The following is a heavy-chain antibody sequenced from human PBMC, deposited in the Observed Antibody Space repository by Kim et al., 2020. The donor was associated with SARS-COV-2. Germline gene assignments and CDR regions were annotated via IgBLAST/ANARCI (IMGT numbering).Heavy chain of an antibody. V-gene: IGHV1-3*01. CDR1: GYTFTSYA. Sequence: ASVKVSCKASGYTFTSYAMHWVRQAPGQRLEWMGWINAGNGNTKYSQKFQGRVTITRDTSASTAYMELSSLRSEDTAVYYCAREYYGSGSYYTPLGGFDPWGQGTLVTVSS. CDR3: AREYYGSGSYYTPLGGFDP. J-gene: IGHJ5*02. CDR2: INAGNGNT. D-gene: IGHD3-10*01.